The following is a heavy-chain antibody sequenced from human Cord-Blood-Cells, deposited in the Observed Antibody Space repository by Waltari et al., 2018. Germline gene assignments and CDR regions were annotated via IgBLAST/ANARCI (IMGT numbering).Heavy chain of an antibody. V-gene: IGHV5-51*01. J-gene: IGHJ3*02. D-gene: IGHD1-26*01. CDR3: ASLSGSYYVGVDAFDI. CDR2: IVPCDSDT. CDR1: GYSFTSYW. Sequence: EVQLVQSGAEVKKPGESLKISCTGAGYSFTSYWIGWVRQMPGKGLEWMGIIVPCDSDTRFRPSFQGQVTISADKAISTAYRQWSSRKASDTVMYYCASLSGSYYVGVDAFDIWGQGTMVTVSS.